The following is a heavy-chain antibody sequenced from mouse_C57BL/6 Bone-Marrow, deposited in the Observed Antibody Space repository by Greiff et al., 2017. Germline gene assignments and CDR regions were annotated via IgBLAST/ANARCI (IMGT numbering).Heavy chain of an antibody. D-gene: IGHD2-1*01. CDR1: GYTFTSYG. CDR2: IYPRSGNT. J-gene: IGHJ3*01. Sequence: QVQLQQSGAELARPGASVKLSCKASGYTFTSYGISWVKQRTGQGLEWIGEIYPRSGNTYYNEKFKGKATLTADKSSSTADMQLRSLTSEESAVYFCARLDGNYCAWFDYWGQGTRVTVSA. CDR3: ARLDGNYCAWFDY. V-gene: IGHV1-81*01.